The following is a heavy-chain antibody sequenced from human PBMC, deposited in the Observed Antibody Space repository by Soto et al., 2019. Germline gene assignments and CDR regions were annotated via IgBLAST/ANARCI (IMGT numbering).Heavy chain of an antibody. V-gene: IGHV3-30-3*01. D-gene: IGHD2-21*01. Sequence: PGGSLRLSCAASGFTFSSYAMHWVRQAPGKGLEWVAVISYDGSNKYYADSVKGRFTISRDNSKNTLYLQMNSLRAEDTAVYYCARLVIANPKNFDYWGQGTLVTVSS. CDR2: ISYDGSNK. CDR3: ARLVIANPKNFDY. CDR1: GFTFSSYA. J-gene: IGHJ4*02.